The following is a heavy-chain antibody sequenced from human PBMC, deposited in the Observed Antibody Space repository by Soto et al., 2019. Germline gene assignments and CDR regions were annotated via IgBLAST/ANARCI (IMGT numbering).Heavy chain of an antibody. CDR1: GFSLSTSGVG. CDR2: IYWSGDE. V-gene: IGHV2-5*01. D-gene: IGHD6-6*01. CDR3: ASGIAARPVFAFDI. J-gene: IGHJ3*02. Sequence: GSGPTLVNPTQTLTLTCSFSGFSLSTSGVGVGWIRQPPGKALEWLAHIYWSGDEHYRPTLKSRLSITKDTSKNQVVLTMTYMDPVDTATYYSASGIAARPVFAFDIWGQGTMVTVSS.